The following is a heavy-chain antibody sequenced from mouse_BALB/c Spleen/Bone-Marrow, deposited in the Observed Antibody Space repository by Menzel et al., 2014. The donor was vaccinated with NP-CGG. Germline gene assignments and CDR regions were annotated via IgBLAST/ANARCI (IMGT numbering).Heavy chain of an antibody. J-gene: IGHJ3*01. CDR3: AGDGAY. CDR1: GFNIKDTY. CDR2: IDPANGNT. D-gene: IGHD3-3*01. Sequence: EVQVVESGAELVKPGASVKLSCTASGFNIKDTYMRWVKQRPEQGLEWIGRIDPANGNTKYDPKFQGKATITADTSSNTAYLQLSSLTSEDTAVYYCAGDGAYWGQGTLVTVSA. V-gene: IGHV14-3*02.